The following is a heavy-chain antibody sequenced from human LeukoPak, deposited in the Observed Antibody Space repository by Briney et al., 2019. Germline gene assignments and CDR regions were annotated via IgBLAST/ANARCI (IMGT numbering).Heavy chain of an antibody. J-gene: IGHJ4*02. Sequence: SETLSLTCSVSSASIISGIYYWGWIRQPPGKGLEWVGSIYYSGYTYYSPSLKSRVTISVDTSRNQFSLQLTSVTAADTAVYYCARQIGVRYYFDSWGRGTLVAVSS. CDR1: SASIISGIYY. CDR2: IYYSGYT. V-gene: IGHV4-39*01. CDR3: ARQIGVRYYFDS. D-gene: IGHD3-22*01.